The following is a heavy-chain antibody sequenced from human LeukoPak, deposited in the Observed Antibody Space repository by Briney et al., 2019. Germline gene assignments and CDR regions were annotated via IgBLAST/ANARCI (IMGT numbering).Heavy chain of an antibody. CDR1: GFTFSSYD. D-gene: IGHD3-22*01. CDR3: AKAPDYYDSSIFDY. Sequence: GGSLRLSCVDSGFTFSSYDMSWVRQIPGKGLEWVSAISASGGSTYYADSVKGRFTISRDNSKSTLYLQMNSLRAEDTAVYYCAKAPDYYDSSIFDYWGQGTLVTVSS. CDR2: ISASGGST. J-gene: IGHJ4*02. V-gene: IGHV3-23*01.